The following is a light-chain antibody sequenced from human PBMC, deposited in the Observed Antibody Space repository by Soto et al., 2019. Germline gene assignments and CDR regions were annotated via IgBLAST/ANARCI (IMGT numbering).Light chain of an antibody. V-gene: IGKV3-20*01. J-gene: IGKJ4*01. CDR2: GAS. CDR1: QSVSSSY. Sequence: EIVLTQSPGTLSLSPGERATLSCRASQSVSSSYLAWYQQQPGQAPRLLIYGASIRATGIPDRFSGSGSGTEFTLTISRLETEDFAVYYCQQYGSSPKIFGGGPKVEIK. CDR3: QQYGSSPKI.